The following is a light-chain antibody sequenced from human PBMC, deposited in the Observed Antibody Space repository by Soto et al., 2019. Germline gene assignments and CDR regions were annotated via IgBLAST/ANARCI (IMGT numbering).Light chain of an antibody. CDR2: DAS. Sequence: EIVLTQSPGTLSLSPGERATLSCRASQSVSSYLTWYQQKPGQAPRLLIYDASNRATGIPARFSGSGSGTGIILTISRLEPEDFAVYYCKQRRSWSFGGGTKVEIK. J-gene: IGKJ4*01. CDR3: KQRRSWS. V-gene: IGKV3-11*01. CDR1: QSVSSY.